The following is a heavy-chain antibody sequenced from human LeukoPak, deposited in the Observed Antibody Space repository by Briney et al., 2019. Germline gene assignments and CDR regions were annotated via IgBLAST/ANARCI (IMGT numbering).Heavy chain of an antibody. Sequence: GGSLRLSCAASGFTFSRYAMSWVRQSPGKGLEWVSSISGTGVSTYYADSVKGHFTASRDNSKNTLYLQMSSLGAEDTAIYYCAKQGDFCRGSTCYIVDYFYYMDVWGKGTPVTVSS. V-gene: IGHV3-23*01. CDR2: ISGTGVST. D-gene: IGHD3-3*01. J-gene: IGHJ6*03. CDR1: GFTFSRYA. CDR3: AKQGDFCRGSTCYIVDYFYYMDV.